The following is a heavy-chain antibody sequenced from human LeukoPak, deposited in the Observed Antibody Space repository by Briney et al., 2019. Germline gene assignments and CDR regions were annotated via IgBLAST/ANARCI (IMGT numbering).Heavy chain of an antibody. J-gene: IGHJ4*02. CDR2: ICHSGST. CDR3: ARGEKVLDYLDY. V-gene: IGHV4-30-2*01. D-gene: IGHD3-16*01. Sequence: PSETLSLTCGVCGGSISSGGYSWSWIRRPPGRGLEWIGYICHSGSTYYDPSLKGRVTISVDRSKNQFSLKLSTVTATDTAAAYCARGEKVLDYLDYWGQGTLVTVSS. CDR1: GGSISSGGYS.